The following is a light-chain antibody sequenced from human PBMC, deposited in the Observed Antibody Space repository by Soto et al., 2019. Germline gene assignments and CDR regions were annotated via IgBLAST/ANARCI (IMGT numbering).Light chain of an antibody. CDR2: EVT. CDR3: SSYTSSSTRV. J-gene: IGLJ1*01. CDR1: SSDVGGYNY. V-gene: IGLV2-14*01. Sequence: QSVLTQPASVSGSPGQSIAISCTGSSSDVGGYNYVSWYQQHPGKAPQLIIYEVTNRPSGVSNRFSGSKSGNTASLTISGPQAEDEADYYCSSYTSSSTRVFGTGTKVTVL.